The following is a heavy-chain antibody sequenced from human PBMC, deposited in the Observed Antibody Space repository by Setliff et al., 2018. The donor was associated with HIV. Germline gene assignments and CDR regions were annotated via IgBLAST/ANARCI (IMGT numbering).Heavy chain of an antibody. D-gene: IGHD1-26*01. CDR2: IKEDGSRR. Sequence: PGGSLRLSCAAFGFTFSDFWMSWVRQAPGKGLEWVASIKEDGSRRDYVDSVKGRFTISRDNSKSTLYLQMTNLRAEDTALYFCAKGAGPTTLAEPFDSWGQGTLVTVSS. CDR3: AKGAGPTTLAEPFDS. V-gene: IGHV3-7*01. J-gene: IGHJ4*02. CDR1: GFTFSDFW.